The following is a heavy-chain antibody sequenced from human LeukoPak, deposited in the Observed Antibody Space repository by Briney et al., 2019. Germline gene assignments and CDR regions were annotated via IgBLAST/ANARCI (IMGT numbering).Heavy chain of an antibody. J-gene: IGHJ6*02. V-gene: IGHV3-66*01. D-gene: IGHD5-24*01. CDR3: ARDLRVELATAYYYYYGMDV. Sequence: GGSLRLSCAASGFTVSSNCMSWVRQVPGKGLEGVSVIYGGGNTYYAAYVKRRFHISRDNSKNTLYLQMNSLRAEDTAVYYCARDLRVELATAYYYYYGMDVWGQGTTVTVSS. CDR2: IYGGGNT. CDR1: GFTVSSNC.